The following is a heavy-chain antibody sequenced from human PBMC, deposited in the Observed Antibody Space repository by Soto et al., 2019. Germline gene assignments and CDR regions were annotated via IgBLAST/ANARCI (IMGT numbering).Heavy chain of an antibody. V-gene: IGHV4-30-2*01. Sequence: SETLSLTCDVSGDTISTGGYTWAWIRQPPGEALEWIGHTYHSGNPYYNPSLKSRVTISVDTSKNQFSLKLTSVTAADTAVYYCARDKITGRFDYWGQGTQVTVSS. D-gene: IGHD2-8*02. CDR1: GDTISTGGYT. J-gene: IGHJ4*02. CDR3: ARDKITGRFDY. CDR2: TYHSGNP.